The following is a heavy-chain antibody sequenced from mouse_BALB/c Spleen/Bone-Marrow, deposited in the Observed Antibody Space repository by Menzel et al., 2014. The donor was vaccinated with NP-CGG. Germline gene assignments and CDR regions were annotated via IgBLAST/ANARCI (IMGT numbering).Heavy chain of an antibody. CDR2: INPYNGDT. CDR3: ARGYYDSSSWFAY. D-gene: IGHD1-1*01. CDR1: GYSFTGYF. J-gene: IGHJ3*01. V-gene: IGHV1-20*02. Sequence: VHLQQPGPELVKPGASVKISCKASGYSFTGYFMNWVMQSHGKSLEWIGRINPYNGDTFYNQKFKGKATLTVDKSSSTAHMELRSLASEDSAVYYCARGYYDSSSWFAYWGQGTLVTVSA.